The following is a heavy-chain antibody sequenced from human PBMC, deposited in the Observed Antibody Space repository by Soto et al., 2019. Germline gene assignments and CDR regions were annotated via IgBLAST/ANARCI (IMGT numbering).Heavy chain of an antibody. CDR1: GFTFSGYW. V-gene: IGHV3-74*01. CDR2: IKSDGSST. CDR3: ARGGLRAYYMDV. Sequence: GGSLRLSCAASGFTFSGYWMHWVRQAPGKGLVWVSRIKSDGSSTNYADSVKGRFTISRDNAKNTLYLQMNSLGAEDTAVYYCARGGLRAYYMDVWGKGTTVTSP. D-gene: IGHD3-16*01. J-gene: IGHJ6*03.